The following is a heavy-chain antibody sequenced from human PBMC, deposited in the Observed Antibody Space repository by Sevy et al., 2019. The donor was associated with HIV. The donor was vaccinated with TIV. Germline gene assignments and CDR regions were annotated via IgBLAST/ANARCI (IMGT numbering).Heavy chain of an antibody. CDR1: GGSISSGGYS. CDR2: IYHSGST. V-gene: IGHV4-30-2*01. Sequence: SLTCAVSGGSISSGGYSWSWIRQPPGKGLEWIGYIYHSGSTYYNPSLKSRVTISVDRSKNQFSLKLSSVTAADTAVYYCARGYSSEWLPSYYYGMDVWGQGTTVTVSS. J-gene: IGHJ6*02. CDR3: ARGYSSEWLPSYYYGMDV. D-gene: IGHD3-3*01.